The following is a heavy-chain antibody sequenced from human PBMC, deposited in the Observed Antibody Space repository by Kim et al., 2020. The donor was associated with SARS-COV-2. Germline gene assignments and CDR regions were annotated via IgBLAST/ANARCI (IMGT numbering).Heavy chain of an antibody. Sequence: YSNPSLKSRVTISVDTSKNQFSLKLSSVTAADTAVYYCARHSVVTGAFDIWGQGTMVTVSS. CDR3: ARHSVVTGAFDI. D-gene: IGHD2-15*01. V-gene: IGHV4-39*01. J-gene: IGHJ3*02.